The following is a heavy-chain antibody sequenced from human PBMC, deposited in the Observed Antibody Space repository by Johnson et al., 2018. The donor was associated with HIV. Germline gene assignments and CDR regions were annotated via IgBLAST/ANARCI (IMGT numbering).Heavy chain of an antibody. V-gene: IGHV3-11*04. CDR1: GFIFSDFY. CDR3: ARIDRLGGFSRALDV. D-gene: IGHD6-25*01. J-gene: IGHJ3*01. Sequence: QVQLVESGGGLVKPGGSLRLSCTASGFIFSDFYMSWIRQAPGKGLQWVAYIRHSGSSPISDADAVKGRFTISRDNAQNSLSLQMNGLTVEDTAVYFCARIDRLGGFSRALDVWGQGTMVTVSS. CDR2: IRHSGSSPI.